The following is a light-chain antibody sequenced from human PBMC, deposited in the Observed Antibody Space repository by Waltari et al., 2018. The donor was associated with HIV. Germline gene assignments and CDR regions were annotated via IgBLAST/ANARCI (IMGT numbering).Light chain of an antibody. J-gene: IGLJ1*01. V-gene: IGLV2-8*01. CDR2: EVS. Sequence: QSALTQPPSASGSPGQSVTISCTGTSSDIGAYNYVSGYQQHPGKAPKLLIYEVSKRPSGVPDRFSGSNSGHTAALTVSGRQAEDEADYYCSSYAGSNNYVFGTGTKVTVL. CDR3: SSYAGSNNYV. CDR1: SSDIGAYNY.